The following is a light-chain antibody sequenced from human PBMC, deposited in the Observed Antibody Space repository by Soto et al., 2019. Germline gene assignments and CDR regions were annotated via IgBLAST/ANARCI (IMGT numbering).Light chain of an antibody. CDR2: DVS. J-gene: IGLJ3*02. Sequence: QSVLTQPASVSGSPGQSITISCTGTSSDVGSYNYVSWYQQYPGKAPKLMIYDVSDRPSGVSNRFSGSKSGDTASLTISGLQAEDEADYYCSSYTTSSTLVIGGGNKLTVL. V-gene: IGLV2-14*01. CDR1: SSDVGSYNY. CDR3: SSYTTSSTLV.